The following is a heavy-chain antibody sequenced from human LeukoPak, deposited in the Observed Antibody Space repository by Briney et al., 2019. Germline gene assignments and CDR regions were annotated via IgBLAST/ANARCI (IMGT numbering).Heavy chain of an antibody. Sequence: GGSLRLSCAASGFTFSSYTMNWVRLAPGKGLEWVSSISRSNIYKYYADSVKGRFTISRDNAKNSLYLQMNSLRAEDTAVYYCARGFRVATIDWFDPWGQGTLVTVSS. V-gene: IGHV3-21*04. CDR3: ARGFRVATIDWFDP. CDR2: ISRSNIYK. CDR1: GFTFSSYT. J-gene: IGHJ5*02. D-gene: IGHD5-12*01.